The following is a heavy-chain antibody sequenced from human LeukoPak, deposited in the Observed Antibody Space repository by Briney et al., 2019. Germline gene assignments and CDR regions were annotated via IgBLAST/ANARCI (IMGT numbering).Heavy chain of an antibody. Sequence: GGSLRLSCAASGFTFSSYDMSWVRQAPGKGLEWVSSITLSGGSTFYADSVKGRFTISRDNSKNTLYLQMNSLGAEDTAVYYYAKRGNPAVGHHYLDVWGEGTTVSVSS. CDR3: AKRGNPAVGHHYLDV. D-gene: IGHD2-2*01. V-gene: IGHV3-23*01. J-gene: IGHJ6*03. CDR2: ITLSGGST. CDR1: GFTFSSYD.